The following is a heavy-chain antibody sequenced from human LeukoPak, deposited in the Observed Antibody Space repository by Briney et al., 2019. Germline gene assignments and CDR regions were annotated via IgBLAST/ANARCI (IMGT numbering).Heavy chain of an antibody. CDR2: IYYSGST. Sequence: SETLSLTCTVSGGSISSSSYYWGWIRQPPGKGLEWIGSIYYSGSTYYNPSLKSRVTISVDTSKNQFSLKLSSVTAADTAVYYCARQDSAIVYNWFDPWGQGTLVTVSS. D-gene: IGHD2-2*02. V-gene: IGHV4-39*01. CDR3: ARQDSAIVYNWFDP. CDR1: GGSISSSSYY. J-gene: IGHJ5*02.